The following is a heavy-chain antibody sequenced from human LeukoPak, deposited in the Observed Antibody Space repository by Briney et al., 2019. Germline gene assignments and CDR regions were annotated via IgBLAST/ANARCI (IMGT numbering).Heavy chain of an antibody. Sequence: EASVKASCKASGYTFVDYYLYWVRQAPGQGLEWIGWLNPRSGATNYAQKFQARVTMTRDTSINTAYMELSRLRSDDTAVYYCARDHRRGSTGYDMPADWGQGTLVTVSS. CDR3: ARDHRRGSTGYDMPAD. J-gene: IGHJ4*02. CDR1: GYTFVDYY. V-gene: IGHV1-2*02. CDR2: LNPRSGAT. D-gene: IGHD5-12*01.